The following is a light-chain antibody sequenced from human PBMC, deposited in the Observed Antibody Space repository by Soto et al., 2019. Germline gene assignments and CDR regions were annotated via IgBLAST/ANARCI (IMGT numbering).Light chain of an antibody. V-gene: IGLV4-69*01. J-gene: IGLJ2*01. CDR1: SGHSNYA. CDR2: LSSDGSH. CDR3: QTWGTGIQVV. Sequence: QSVLTQSPSASASLGASVKLTCTLSSGHSNYAIAWHQQQPEKGPRYLMKLSSDGSHSKGDGIPDRFSGSSSGAERYLTISSLQSDDEADYYCQTWGTGIQVVFGGGTKVTVL.